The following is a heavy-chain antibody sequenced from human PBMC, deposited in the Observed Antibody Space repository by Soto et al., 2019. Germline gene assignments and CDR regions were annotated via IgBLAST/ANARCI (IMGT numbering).Heavy chain of an antibody. CDR2: VRSKPNNYAT. V-gene: IGHV3-73*01. D-gene: IGHD5-12*01. Sequence: DVQLVESGGGLVQPGGSLKLSCAASGFTFSGSAMHWVRQASGKGLEWVGRVRSKPNNYATSYAASVKGRFTISRDDSKNTAHLQMNSLKTEDTALYYCTSTWGRVATNAEATRTYDYWGQGTLVTVSS. J-gene: IGHJ4*02. CDR3: TSTWGRVATNAEATRTYDY. CDR1: GFTFSGSA.